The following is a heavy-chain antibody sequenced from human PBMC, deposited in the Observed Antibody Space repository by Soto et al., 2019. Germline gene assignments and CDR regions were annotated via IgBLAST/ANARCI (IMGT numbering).Heavy chain of an antibody. CDR2: IHHSGST. J-gene: IGHJ6*02. V-gene: IGHV4-4*02. CDR1: DGFITNTHYW. Sequence: SETLSLTCGVSDGFITNTHYWWSWVRHPPGKGLDWRGEIHHSGSTNYNPSLRSRVTMSVDTSKNQFSLKLNSLPAADAAVYYCAGGTDYRWVLWGQGTTVTVSS. CDR3: AGGTDYRWVL. D-gene: IGHD4-4*01.